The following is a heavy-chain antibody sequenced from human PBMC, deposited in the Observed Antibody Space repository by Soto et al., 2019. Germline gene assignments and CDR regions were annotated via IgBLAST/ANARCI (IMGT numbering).Heavy chain of an antibody. CDR1: GFTFRSSA. Sequence: GGSRIRSCAASGFTFRSSAMSWVRKTPGKRLESFSAISGSGGSTYYADSVKGRFTISRDNSKNTLYLQMNSLRAEDTAVYYCAKDVVPAAIRFRVVGATYFDYWGQGTLVTVSS. CDR2: ISGSGGST. CDR3: AKDVVPAAIRFRVVGATYFDY. V-gene: IGHV3-23*01. J-gene: IGHJ4*02. D-gene: IGHD2-2*02.